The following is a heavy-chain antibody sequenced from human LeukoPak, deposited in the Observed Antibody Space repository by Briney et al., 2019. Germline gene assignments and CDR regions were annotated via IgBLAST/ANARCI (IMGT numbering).Heavy chain of an antibody. V-gene: IGHV1-18*01. J-gene: IGHJ4*02. Sequence: GASVKVSCKASGYTFTSHGISWVRQAPGQGLEWMGWISAYNGNTNYAQKLQGRVTMTTDTSTSTAYMELRSLRSDDTAVYYCARVRTFSSSWYRGPHDYWGQGTLVTVSS. D-gene: IGHD6-13*01. CDR3: ARVRTFSSSWYRGPHDY. CDR2: ISAYNGNT. CDR1: GYTFTSHG.